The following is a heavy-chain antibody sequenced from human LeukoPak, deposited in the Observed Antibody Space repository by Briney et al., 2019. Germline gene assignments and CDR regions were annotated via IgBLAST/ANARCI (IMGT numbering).Heavy chain of an antibody. J-gene: IGHJ4*02. V-gene: IGHV3-11*01. CDR1: GFTFSDYY. D-gene: IGHD3-22*01. Sequence: GGSLRLSCAASGFTFSDYYMSWIRQAPGKGLEWVSYISSSGSTIYYADSVKGRFTISRDNAKNSLYLQMNSLRAEDAAVYYCARESLNYYDTSGYVDYWGQGTRVTVSS. CDR3: ARESLNYYDTSGYVDY. CDR2: ISSSGSTI.